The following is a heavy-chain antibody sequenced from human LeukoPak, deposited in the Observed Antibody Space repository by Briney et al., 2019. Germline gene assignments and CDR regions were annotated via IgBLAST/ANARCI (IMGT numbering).Heavy chain of an antibody. D-gene: IGHD6-13*01. CDR3: ARGSIAAAAADY. Sequence: SETLSLTCAVYGGSFSGYYWSWIRQPPGKGLEWIGEINHSGSTNYNPSLKSRVTISVDTSKNQFSLKLSSVTAADTAVYHCARGSIAAAAADYWGQGTLVTVSS. V-gene: IGHV4-34*01. J-gene: IGHJ4*02. CDR1: GGSFSGYY. CDR2: INHSGST.